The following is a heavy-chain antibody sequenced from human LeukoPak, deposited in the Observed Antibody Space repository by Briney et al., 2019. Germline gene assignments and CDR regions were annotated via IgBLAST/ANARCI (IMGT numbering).Heavy chain of an antibody. V-gene: IGHV4-4*02. CDR1: GGSIGSSNW. Sequence: SGTLSLTCAVSGGSIGSSNWWSWVRQPPGKGLEWIGEIYHSGSTNYNPSLKSRVTISVDKSKNQFSLKLSSVTAADTAVYYCARSPVYDSSGYYPDYWGQGTLVTVSS. D-gene: IGHD3-22*01. CDR3: ARSPVYDSSGYYPDY. CDR2: IYHSGST. J-gene: IGHJ4*02.